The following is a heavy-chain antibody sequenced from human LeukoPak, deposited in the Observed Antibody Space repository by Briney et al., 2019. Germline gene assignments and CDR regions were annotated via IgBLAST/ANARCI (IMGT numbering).Heavy chain of an antibody. V-gene: IGHV4-59*08. D-gene: IGHD1-26*01. Sequence: SSETLSLTCTVSGGSISSYYWSWIRQPPGKGLEWIGYIHYNGITNYNPSLKTRVTMSLDTSKNQVSLNLNSVTAADTAVYYCARHISSGGTYAHFDYWGQGTLVTVSS. CDR1: GGSISSYY. CDR2: IHYNGIT. CDR3: ARHISSGGTYAHFDY. J-gene: IGHJ4*02.